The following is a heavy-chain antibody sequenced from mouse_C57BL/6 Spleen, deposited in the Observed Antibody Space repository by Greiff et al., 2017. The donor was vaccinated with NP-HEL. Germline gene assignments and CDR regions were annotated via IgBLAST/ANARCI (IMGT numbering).Heavy chain of an antibody. CDR2: IHPNSGST. CDR3: APGGYYKNFDY. CDR1: GYTFTSYW. J-gene: IGHJ2*01. Sequence: VQLQQSGAELVKPGASVKLSCKASGYTFTSYWMHWVKQRPGQGLEWIGMIHPNSGSTNYNEKFKSKATLTVYKSSSTAYMQLSSLTSEDSPVYYCAPGGYYKNFDYWGQGTPLTVSS. D-gene: IGHD2-3*01. V-gene: IGHV1-64*01.